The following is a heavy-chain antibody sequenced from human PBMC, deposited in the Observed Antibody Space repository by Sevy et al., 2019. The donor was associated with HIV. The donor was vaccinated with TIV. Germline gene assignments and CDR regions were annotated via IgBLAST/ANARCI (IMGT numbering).Heavy chain of an antibody. J-gene: IGHJ4*02. Sequence: GGSLRLSCAASGFSVSSHAMHWVRQAPGKGLEWVALISYDGSSKYYSDSVKGRLTISRDNSKNRLYLQMNSLRPEDRVFYYCSRDAGYSVGGYPSDYWGQGTRVTVSS. CDR1: GFSVSSHA. V-gene: IGHV3-30-3*01. CDR3: SRDAGYSVGGYPSDY. CDR2: ISYDGSSK. D-gene: IGHD2-21*01.